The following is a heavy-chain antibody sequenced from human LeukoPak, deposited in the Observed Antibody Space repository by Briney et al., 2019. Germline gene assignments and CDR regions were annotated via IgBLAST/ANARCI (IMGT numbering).Heavy chain of an antibody. J-gene: IGHJ4*02. Sequence: GASVKVSCKASGYTFTSYAMNWVRQAPGQGLEWMGWINTNTGNPTYAQGFTGRFVFSLDTSVSTAYLQISSLKAEDTAVYYCASNYCSGGSCYSGFLVNYWGQGTLVTVSS. CDR3: ASNYCSGGSCYSGFLVNY. V-gene: IGHV7-4-1*02. D-gene: IGHD2-15*01. CDR2: INTNTGNP. CDR1: GYTFTSYA.